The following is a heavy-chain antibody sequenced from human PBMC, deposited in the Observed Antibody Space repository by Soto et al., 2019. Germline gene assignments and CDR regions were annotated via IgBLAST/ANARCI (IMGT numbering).Heavy chain of an antibody. Sequence: QVQLQESGPGLVKPSETLSLTCIVSGGSVSSGSYYWNWIRQPPGKGLEWIGFFYYTGTTNYNASLKSRVRLSVDTSKNQFSLKLSSVTVAATAVYYCARDGRFGYGMDVWGRGTTVTVSS. J-gene: IGHJ6*02. CDR1: GGSVSSGSYY. V-gene: IGHV4-61*01. CDR2: FYYTGTT. D-gene: IGHD3-10*01. CDR3: ARDGRFGYGMDV.